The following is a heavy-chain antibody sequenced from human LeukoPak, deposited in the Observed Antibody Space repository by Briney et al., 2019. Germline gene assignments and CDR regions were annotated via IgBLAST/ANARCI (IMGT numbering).Heavy chain of an antibody. CDR2: IYYSGST. CDR1: GGSISRYY. D-gene: IGHD4-17*01. CDR3: ARAPYGDYVDWFDP. J-gene: IGHJ5*02. Sequence: SETLSLTCTVSGGSISRYYWSWIRQPPGKGLEWIGYIYYSGSTNYNPSLKSRVTISVDTSKNQFSLKLSSVTAADTAVYYCARAPYGDYVDWFDPWGQGTLVTVSS. V-gene: IGHV4-59*01.